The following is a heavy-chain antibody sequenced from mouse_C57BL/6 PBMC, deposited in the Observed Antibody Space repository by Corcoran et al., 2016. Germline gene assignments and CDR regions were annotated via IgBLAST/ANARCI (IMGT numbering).Heavy chain of an antibody. Sequence: QVQLQQSGAELARPGASVKLSCKASGYTFTSYGISWVKQRTGQGLEWIGEIYPRSGNTYYNEKFKGKATLTADKSSSTAYMELRSLTSEDSAVYFCARKAYGSGDFDYWGQGTTLTVSS. CDR2: IYPRSGNT. D-gene: IGHD1-1*01. J-gene: IGHJ2*01. CDR1: GYTFTSYG. V-gene: IGHV1-81*01. CDR3: ARKAYGSGDFDY.